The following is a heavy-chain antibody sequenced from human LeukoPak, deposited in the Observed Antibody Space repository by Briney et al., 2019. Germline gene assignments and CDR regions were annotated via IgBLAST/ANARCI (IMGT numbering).Heavy chain of an antibody. Sequence: PWGSLRLSCAASGFTFSSYWMHWVRQAPGKGLVWVSRISSDGSSTSNADSAKGRFTISRDNAKNTLYLQMDSLRAEDTAVYYCANAPLYGLPLYWGQGTLVTVSS. D-gene: IGHD3-16*01. V-gene: IGHV3-74*01. CDR2: ISSDGSST. CDR1: GFTFSSYW. CDR3: ANAPLYGLPLY. J-gene: IGHJ4*02.